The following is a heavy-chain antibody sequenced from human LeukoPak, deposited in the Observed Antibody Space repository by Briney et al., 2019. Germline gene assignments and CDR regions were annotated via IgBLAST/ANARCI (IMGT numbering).Heavy chain of an antibody. J-gene: IGHJ4*02. CDR1: GFTVSSNY. V-gene: IGHV3-66*02. Sequence: AGGSLRLSCAASGFTVSSNYMSWVRQAPGEGLEWVSVIYSGGSTYYADSVKGRFTISRDNSKNTLYLQMNSLRAEDTAVYYCARDQNYYDSSGYRDYWGQGTLVTVSS. D-gene: IGHD3-22*01. CDR2: IYSGGST. CDR3: ARDQNYYDSSGYRDY.